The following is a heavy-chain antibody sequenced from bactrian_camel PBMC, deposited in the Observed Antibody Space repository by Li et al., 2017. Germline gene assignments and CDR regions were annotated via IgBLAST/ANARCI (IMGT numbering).Heavy chain of an antibody. Sequence: QVQLVESGGGSVQAGGSLRLSCAASEYPYPDNCVGWLRQAPGKGLEFVSVIVSDGSTTVYADSVKGRFTISRDNAKNMVYLQMSSLKSEDTALYYCAPQFEYYSNWGKGTQVTVS. J-gene: IGHJ7*01. CDR2: IVSDGSTT. V-gene: IGHV3S6*01. D-gene: IGHD2*01. CDR1: EYPYPDNC.